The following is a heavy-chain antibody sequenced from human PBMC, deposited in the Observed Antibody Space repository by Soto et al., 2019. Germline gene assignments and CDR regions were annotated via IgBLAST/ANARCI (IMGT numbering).Heavy chain of an antibody. V-gene: IGHV3-48*02. Sequence: PGGSLRLSCAASGFTFSDYTMNWVRQAPGKGLEWVSYISSSGGTIFYADSVKGRFTISRDNAKNLLYLQMNTLRDEDTAVYYCASGPRVATITGPFDYWGQGALVTVSS. CDR1: GFTFSDYT. D-gene: IGHD5-12*01. J-gene: IGHJ4*02. CDR3: ASGPRVATITGPFDY. CDR2: ISSSGGTI.